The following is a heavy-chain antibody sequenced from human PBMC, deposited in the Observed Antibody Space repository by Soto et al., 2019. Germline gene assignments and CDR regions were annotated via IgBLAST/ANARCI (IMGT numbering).Heavy chain of an antibody. Sequence: SETLSLTCTVSGGSISSYYWSWIWQPAGKGLEWIGRIYTSGSTNYNPSLKSRVTMSVDTSKNQFSLKLSSVTAADTAVYYCARLITYSSSWYEGWFDPWGQGTLVTVSS. D-gene: IGHD6-13*01. CDR3: ARLITYSSSWYEGWFDP. V-gene: IGHV4-4*07. CDR2: IYTSGST. CDR1: GGSISSYY. J-gene: IGHJ5*02.